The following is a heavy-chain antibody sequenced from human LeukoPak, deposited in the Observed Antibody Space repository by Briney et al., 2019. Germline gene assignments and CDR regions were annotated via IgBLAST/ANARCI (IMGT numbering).Heavy chain of an antibody. Sequence: KPSETLSPTCSVSGGSISGYYWSWIRQPPGKGLEWIAYVHYSGSTNYNPSLKSRLTVSVDTSKNQFSLKLNSVTAAVTAVYYCARHGDKLTSYPMDYWGQGALVTVSS. CDR1: GGSISGYY. CDR2: VHYSGST. V-gene: IGHV4-59*08. J-gene: IGHJ4*02. D-gene: IGHD1-26*01. CDR3: ARHGDKLTSYPMDY.